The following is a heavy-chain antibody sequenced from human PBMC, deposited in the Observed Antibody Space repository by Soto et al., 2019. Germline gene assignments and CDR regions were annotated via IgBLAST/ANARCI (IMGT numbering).Heavy chain of an antibody. V-gene: IGHV4-59*01. CDR3: ARDQDDYGGNSPTFDI. D-gene: IGHD4-17*01. J-gene: IGHJ3*02. CDR2: VYHSGTT. CDR1: GGSIRSYY. Sequence: SETLSLTCTVSGGSIRSYYWSWIRQPPGKGLEWIGYVYHSGTTNYNPSLKSRVAISVDTSKSQFSLKLTSVTAADTAVYYCARDQDDYGGNSPTFDIWGQGTMVTVSS.